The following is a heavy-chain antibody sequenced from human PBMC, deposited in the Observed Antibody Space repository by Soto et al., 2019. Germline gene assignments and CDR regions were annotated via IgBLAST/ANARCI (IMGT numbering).Heavy chain of an antibody. V-gene: IGHV1-46*01. D-gene: IGHD3-3*01. CDR3: ARCSYDFWSGPSRRTYGMDV. CDR2: INPSGGST. J-gene: IGHJ6*02. CDR1: GYTFTSYY. Sequence: GASVKVSCKASGYTFTSYYMHWVRQAPGQGLEWMGIINPSGGSTSYAQKFQGRVTMTRDTSTSTVYMELSSLRSEDTAVYYCARCSYDFWSGPSRRTYGMDVWGQGTTVTVS.